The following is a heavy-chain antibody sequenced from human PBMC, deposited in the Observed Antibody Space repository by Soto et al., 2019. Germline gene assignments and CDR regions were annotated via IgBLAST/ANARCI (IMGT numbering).Heavy chain of an antibody. D-gene: IGHD1-1*01. CDR2: IYWGDDK. J-gene: IGHJ4*02. V-gene: IGHV2-5*02. CDR1: LFSLSNIGSG. Sequence: QINVKESTPTLVKPTPTLTLTCTFYLFSLSNIGSGVGWLRPPPGTALEWRALIYWGDDKRYKSSLKTRLIITKDTSKNQVGLTVANMDPAETGTYYFAYIADANGWKIIEYWGQGTLVSVSS. CDR3: AYIADANGWKIIEY.